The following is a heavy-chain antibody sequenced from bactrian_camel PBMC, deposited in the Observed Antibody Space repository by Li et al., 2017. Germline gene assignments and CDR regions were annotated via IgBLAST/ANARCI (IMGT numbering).Heavy chain of an antibody. J-gene: IGHJ4*01. CDR1: GTTNSNYC. D-gene: IGHD3*01. CDR2: INGAGDMP. V-gene: IGHV3S31*01. CDR3: AAVQKSIASWCYNPDLPISRYNY. Sequence: VQLVESGGGSVQPGGSLSLSCAVSGTTNSNYCMGWFRQAPGKEREGVASINGAGDMPFYADSVKGRFTVSRGSARDTLFMQMDSLKPEDTAMYYCAAVQKSIASWCYNPDLPISRYNYWGQGTQVTVS.